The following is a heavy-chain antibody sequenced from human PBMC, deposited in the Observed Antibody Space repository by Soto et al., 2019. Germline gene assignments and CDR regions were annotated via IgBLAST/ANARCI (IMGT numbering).Heavy chain of an antibody. J-gene: IGHJ4*02. D-gene: IGHD6-19*01. CDR2: IIPIFGTA. CDR1: GGTFSSYA. CDR3: AVERGGYSSGWNRSHQTSFDY. V-gene: IGHV1-69*06. Sequence: SVKVSCKASGGTFSSYAISWVRQAPGQGLEWMGGIIPIFGTANYAQKFQGRVTITADKSTSTAYMELSSLRSEDTAVYYCAVERGGYSSGWNRSHQTSFDYWGQRTLVTVS.